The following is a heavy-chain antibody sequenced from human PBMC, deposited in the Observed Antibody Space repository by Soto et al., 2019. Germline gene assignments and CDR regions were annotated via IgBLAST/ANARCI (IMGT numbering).Heavy chain of an antibody. V-gene: IGHV1-2*04. D-gene: IGHD2-15*01. J-gene: IGHJ6*02. CDR3: ARDRGKTPYYGLDV. CDR2: INPNSGGT. Sequence: ASVKVSCEASGYTFTCYYIHWVRQAPGQGLEWMGWINPNSGGTNYAQKVQGWVTVTRDTSITTAYRELSRLRCDATAGYYCARDRGKTPYYGLDVWGQGTTVTVSS. CDR1: GYTFTCYY.